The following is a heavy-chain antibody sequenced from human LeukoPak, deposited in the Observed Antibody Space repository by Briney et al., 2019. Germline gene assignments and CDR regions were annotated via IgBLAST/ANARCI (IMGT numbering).Heavy chain of an antibody. V-gene: IGHV1-2*02. CDR1: AFTFTGYY. CDR2: INPNSGDT. Sequence: ASVKVSCNASAFTFTGYYIHWVRQAPGQGLEWMGWINPNSGDTNYAQKFQGRVTMTRDASIRTAYMDLSGLRSDDTAVYYCARDGYDFWSGYSPYYYYMDVWGKGTTVTVSS. CDR3: ARDGYDFWSGYSPYYYYMDV. D-gene: IGHD3-3*01. J-gene: IGHJ6*03.